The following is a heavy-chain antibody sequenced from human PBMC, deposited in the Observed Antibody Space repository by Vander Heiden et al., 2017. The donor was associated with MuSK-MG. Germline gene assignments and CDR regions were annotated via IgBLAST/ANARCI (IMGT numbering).Heavy chain of an antibody. V-gene: IGHV1-46*01. CDR1: GFTFTNYY. J-gene: IGHJ4*02. D-gene: IGHD3-22*01. Sequence: QVQLVQSGAEVKKPGASVRVSCKASGFTFTNYYMHWVRQAPGQGLEWVGIINPSGSSATYAQKFQGRVTMTRDTATSTVYMGMSSLRSEDTAVYYCARGLDSSGYYSYWGQGTLVTVSS. CDR2: INPSGSSA. CDR3: ARGLDSSGYYSY.